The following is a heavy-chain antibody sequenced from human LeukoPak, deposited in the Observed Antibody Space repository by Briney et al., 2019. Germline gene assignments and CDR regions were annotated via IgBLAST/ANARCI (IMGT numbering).Heavy chain of an antibody. CDR2: ISYGGST. Sequence: NPSETLSLTCGVSGGSISSGAYSWRWIRQPPGKGLEWIGHISYGGSTYYNPSLKSRVTISVDTSKNQFSLKLNSVTAADTAVYYCARWEVWFGESLLSWGQGTLVTVSS. J-gene: IGHJ4*02. CDR3: ARWEVWFGESLLS. CDR1: GGSISSGAYS. V-gene: IGHV4-30-4*07. D-gene: IGHD3-10*01.